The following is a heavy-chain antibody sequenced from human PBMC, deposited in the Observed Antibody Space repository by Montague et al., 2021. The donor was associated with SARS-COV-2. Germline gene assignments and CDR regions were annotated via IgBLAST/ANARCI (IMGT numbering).Heavy chain of an antibody. CDR1: GGSISYYY. CDR2: IYYSGST. D-gene: IGHD1-26*01. CDR3: ARKGSGRSDLAY. J-gene: IGHJ4*02. Sequence: SETLSLTYTVSGGSISYYYWSWIRQPPGKGLEWIGYIYYSGSTNYNPSLKSRVTISVDTSKNQFSLKLSSVTAADTAVYYCARKGSGRSDLAYWGQGTLVTVSS. V-gene: IGHV4-59*01.